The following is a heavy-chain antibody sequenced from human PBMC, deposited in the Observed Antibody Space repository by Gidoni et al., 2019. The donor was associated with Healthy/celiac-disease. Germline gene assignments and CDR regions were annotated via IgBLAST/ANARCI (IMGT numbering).Heavy chain of an antibody. CDR1: GFTISDDY. CDR3: ARVRMRLTGIGDY. J-gene: IGHJ4*02. D-gene: IGHD1-20*01. V-gene: IGHV3-11*01. Sequence: QGQLVESGGGLVKPGGSLRLSCAASGFTISDDYMSWIRQAPGTGLEWVSYISSSGSTISYADSVKGRFTISRDNAKNSLYLQLNSLRAEDTAVYYCARVRMRLTGIGDYWGQGTLVTVSS. CDR2: ISSSGSTI.